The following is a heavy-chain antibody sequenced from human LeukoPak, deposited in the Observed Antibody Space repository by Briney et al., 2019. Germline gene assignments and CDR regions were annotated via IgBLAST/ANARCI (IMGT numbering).Heavy chain of an antibody. Sequence: GESLKISCKGSGYSFTSYWIGWVRQMPGKGLEWMGIIYPGDSDTRYSPSFQGQVTISADKSISTAYLQWSSLKASDTAMYHCARLYCSGGSCYSFYYYYMDVWGKGTTVTVSS. CDR2: IYPGDSDT. J-gene: IGHJ6*03. CDR3: ARLYCSGGSCYSFYYYYMDV. CDR1: GYSFTSYW. D-gene: IGHD2-15*01. V-gene: IGHV5-51*01.